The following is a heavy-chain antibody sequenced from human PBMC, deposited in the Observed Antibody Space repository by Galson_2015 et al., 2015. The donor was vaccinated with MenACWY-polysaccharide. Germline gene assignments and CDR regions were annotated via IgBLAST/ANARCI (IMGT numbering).Heavy chain of an antibody. CDR1: GFTFSSYA. J-gene: IGHJ4*02. CDR3: AKVRMGLVDY. Sequence: SLRLSCAASGFTFSSYAMNWVRQAPGKGLEWVSAISGSSSGTYYADSVKGRFTISRDNSKNTLYLQMNSLRAEDTAVYYCAKVRMGLVDYWGQGPLVTVSS. D-gene: IGHD6-19*01. V-gene: IGHV3-23*01. CDR2: ISGSSSGT.